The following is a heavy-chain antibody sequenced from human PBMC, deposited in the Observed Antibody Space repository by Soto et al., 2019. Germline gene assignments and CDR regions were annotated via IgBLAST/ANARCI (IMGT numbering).Heavy chain of an antibody. D-gene: IGHD2-21*02. CDR3: ARGPHGDCGGDCHPDY. CDR1: GFTFSSYS. J-gene: IGHJ4*02. Sequence: EVQLVESGGGLVQPGVSLRLSCAASGFTFSSYSMNWVRQAPGKGLEWVSYISSSSSFIYYADSVKGRITISRDNAKNSMYLHMNSLRDEDTAVYYCARGPHGDCGGDCHPDYWGQGTLVTVSS. V-gene: IGHV3-48*02. CDR2: ISSSSSFI.